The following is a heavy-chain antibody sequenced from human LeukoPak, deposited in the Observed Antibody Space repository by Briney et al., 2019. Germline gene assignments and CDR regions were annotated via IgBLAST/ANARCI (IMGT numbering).Heavy chain of an antibody. CDR3: ARTPGYCSRTNCYYHFDY. CDR1: GFTFSSYS. D-gene: IGHD2-2*01. CDR2: INSSSSTI. J-gene: IGHJ4*02. Sequence: QSGGSLRLSCAPSGFTFSSYSMNWVRQAPGKGLEWVSYINSSSSTIYYADFVKGRFAISRDNAKSSLYLQMNSLRAEDTAVYYCARTPGYCSRTNCYYHFDYWGQGTLVTVSS. V-gene: IGHV3-48*04.